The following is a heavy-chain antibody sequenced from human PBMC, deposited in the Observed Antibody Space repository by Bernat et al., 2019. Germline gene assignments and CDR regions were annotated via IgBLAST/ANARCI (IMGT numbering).Heavy chain of an antibody. Sequence: EVQLVESGGGLVQPGGSLRLSCAASGFTFSSYSMSWVRQAPGKGLEGVSAISGSGGSTYYADSVKGRFTISRDNSKNTLYLQMNRLRAEDTAVYYCAKAGYDSSGYNYYYYGMDVWGQGTTVTVSS. CDR1: GFTFSSYS. CDR2: ISGSGGST. J-gene: IGHJ6*02. D-gene: IGHD3-22*01. CDR3: AKAGYDSSGYNYYYYGMDV. V-gene: IGHV3-23*04.